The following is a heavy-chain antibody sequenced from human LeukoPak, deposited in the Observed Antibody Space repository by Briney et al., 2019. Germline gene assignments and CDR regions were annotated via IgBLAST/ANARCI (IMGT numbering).Heavy chain of an antibody. V-gene: IGHV4-4*09. Sequence: SETLSLTCTVSGGSISSYYWSWIRQPPGKGLAWIGYIYTSGSTNYNPSLKSRVTISVDTSKNQFSLKLSSVTAADTAVYYCARRAWDYYFDYWGQGTLVTVSS. D-gene: IGHD1-26*01. CDR1: GGSISSYY. J-gene: IGHJ4*02. CDR3: ARRAWDYYFDY. CDR2: IYTSGST.